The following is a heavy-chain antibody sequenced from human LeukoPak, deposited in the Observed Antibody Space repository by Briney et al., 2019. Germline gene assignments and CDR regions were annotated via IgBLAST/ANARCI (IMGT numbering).Heavy chain of an antibody. Sequence: GGSLRLSCAASGFTFSSYGMHWVRQAPGKGLEWVAVISYDGSNKYYADSVKGRFTISRDNSKNTLYLQMNSLRAEDTAVYYCAKSIAAAGTGEYFQHWGQGTLVTVSS. CDR1: GFTFSSYG. CDR2: ISYDGSNK. D-gene: IGHD6-13*01. J-gene: IGHJ1*01. CDR3: AKSIAAAGTGEYFQH. V-gene: IGHV3-30*18.